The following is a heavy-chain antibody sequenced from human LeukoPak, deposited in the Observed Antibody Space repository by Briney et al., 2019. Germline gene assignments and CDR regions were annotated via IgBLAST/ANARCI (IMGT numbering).Heavy chain of an antibody. Sequence: GGSLRLSFAASGFTFRNYVIHWARQAPGKGLEWVAVTSSDLNVKLYADSVKGRFTISRDNSKNTLYLQMNSLRAEDTAVYYCARRNSGSYYYFDYWGQGTLVTVSS. D-gene: IGHD1-26*01. CDR2: TSSDLNVK. J-gene: IGHJ4*02. CDR3: ARRNSGSYYYFDY. V-gene: IGHV3-30*14. CDR1: GFTFRNYV.